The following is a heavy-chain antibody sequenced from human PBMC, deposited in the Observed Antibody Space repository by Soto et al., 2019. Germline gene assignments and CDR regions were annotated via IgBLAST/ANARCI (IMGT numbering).Heavy chain of an antibody. CDR3: AGLKYFHSSAYLVH. V-gene: IGHV4-39*01. J-gene: IGHJ4*02. CDR2: IYYSGST. Sequence: SETLSLTCTVSGETISSGDYYWSWNRQPPGKGLEWIGIIYYSGSTYYNPSLKSRLTISVDTSKNQFSLKLSSVTAADTAVYYCAGLKYFHSSAYLVHWGQRTRVTVSS. CDR1: GETISSGDYY. D-gene: IGHD3-22*01.